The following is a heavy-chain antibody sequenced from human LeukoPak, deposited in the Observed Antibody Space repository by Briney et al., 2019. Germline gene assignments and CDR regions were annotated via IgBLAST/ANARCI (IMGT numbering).Heavy chain of an antibody. D-gene: IGHD3-22*01. CDR2: ISAYNGNT. CDR1: GYTFSSYG. J-gene: IGHJ4*02. Sequence: ASVKVSCKASGYTFSSYGISWVRQAPGQGLEWMGWISAYNGNTNYAQKLQGRVTMTTDTSTSTAYMELRSLRSDDTAVYYCARENYYDSSGYYHPFDYWGQGTLVTVSS. CDR3: ARENYYDSSGYYHPFDY. V-gene: IGHV1-18*01.